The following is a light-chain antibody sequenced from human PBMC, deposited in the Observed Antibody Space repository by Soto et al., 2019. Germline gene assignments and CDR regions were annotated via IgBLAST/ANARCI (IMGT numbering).Light chain of an antibody. V-gene: IGKV1-5*03. Sequence: DIQMTQSPSTLSASVGDRVTITCRASQSISTWLAWYQQKPGKAPKLLIYKASSLESGVPSRFSGSGSGTEFTLTISSLRSYDFATYNGIHYINLWT. CDR3: IHYINLWT. CDR2: KAS. J-gene: IGKJ1*01. CDR1: QSISTW.